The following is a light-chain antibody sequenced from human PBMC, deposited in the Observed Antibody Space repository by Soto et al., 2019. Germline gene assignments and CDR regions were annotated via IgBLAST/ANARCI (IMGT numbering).Light chain of an antibody. Sequence: SVLTHPPSVYAAPGQKVTISCCGSSSNIGGNSVSRYQQLPGTAPKLLIYDDNKRPSGIPDRFSGSKSGTSATLGITGFQTGDEADYYCGSWDSSLSAYVFGTGTKVTVL. J-gene: IGLJ1*01. CDR3: GSWDSSLSAYV. CDR1: SSNIGGNS. CDR2: DDN. V-gene: IGLV1-51*01.